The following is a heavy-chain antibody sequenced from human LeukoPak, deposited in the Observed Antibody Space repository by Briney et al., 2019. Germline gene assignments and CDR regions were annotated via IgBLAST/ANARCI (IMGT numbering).Heavy chain of an antibody. CDR2: IYSGGST. V-gene: IGHV3-53*01. Sequence: GGSLRLSCAASGFTFSDYWMHWVRQAPGKGLEWVSVIYSGGSTYYADSEKGRFTISRDNSKNTLYLQTISLRAEDTAVYYCAREGSYGIDWGQGTLVTVSS. CDR3: AREGSYGID. CDR1: GFTFSDYW. J-gene: IGHJ4*02. D-gene: IGHD5-18*01.